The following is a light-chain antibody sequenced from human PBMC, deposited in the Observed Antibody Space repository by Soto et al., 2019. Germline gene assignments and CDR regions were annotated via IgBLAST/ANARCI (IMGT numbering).Light chain of an antibody. Sequence: AIQMTQSPSSLSASVGDRVTITCRANQGIRTDLGWYQQKPGRAPKLLIYSASSLQSGVPSRFTGTASGTDFTLTISSLQPEDFATYYCLQDFNYPWTFGQGTKVEVK. J-gene: IGKJ1*01. CDR3: LQDFNYPWT. CDR2: SAS. CDR1: QGIRTD. V-gene: IGKV1-6*01.